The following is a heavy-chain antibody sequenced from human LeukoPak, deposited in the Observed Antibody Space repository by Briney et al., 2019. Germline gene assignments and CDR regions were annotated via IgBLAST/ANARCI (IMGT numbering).Heavy chain of an antibody. V-gene: IGHV4-59*08. CDR2: IYYTGST. D-gene: IGHD1-26*01. Sequence: PSETLSLTCTVSGGSISSYYWSWIRQPPGKGLEWIGYIYYTGSTSYNPSLKSRVTISVDTSKNQFSLKLSSVSAADTAVYYCARRRGSYREYYFDYWGQGTLVTVSS. J-gene: IGHJ4*02. CDR1: GGSISSYY. CDR3: ARRRGSYREYYFDY.